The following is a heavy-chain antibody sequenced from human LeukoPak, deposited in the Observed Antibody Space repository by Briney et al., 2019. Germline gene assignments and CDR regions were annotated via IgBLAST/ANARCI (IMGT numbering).Heavy chain of an antibody. Sequence: PGGSLRLSCAASGFTFSSYWMHWVRQAPGKGLVWGSRINSDGSSTSYADSVKGRFTISRDNAKNTLYLQMNSLRAEDTAVYYCARASRMVATNYWGQGTLVTVSS. CDR3: ARASRMVATNY. CDR1: GFTFSSYW. CDR2: INSDGSST. V-gene: IGHV3-74*01. J-gene: IGHJ4*02. D-gene: IGHD5-12*01.